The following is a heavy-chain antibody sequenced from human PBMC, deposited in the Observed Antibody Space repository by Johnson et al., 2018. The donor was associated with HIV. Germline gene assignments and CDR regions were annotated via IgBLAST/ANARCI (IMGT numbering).Heavy chain of an antibody. CDR3: ARWGVVTPHAFDI. Sequence: VQLVESGGGVVRPGGSLRLSCAAAGFTFDDYDMSWVRQAPGKGLEWVSVIYSGGSTYYADSVQGRFTISRDNSKNTLYLQMNSLRAEDTAVYYCARWGVVTPHAFDIWGQGTMVTVSS. D-gene: IGHD4-23*01. CDR1: GFTFDDYD. J-gene: IGHJ3*02. V-gene: IGHV3-66*02. CDR2: IYSGGST.